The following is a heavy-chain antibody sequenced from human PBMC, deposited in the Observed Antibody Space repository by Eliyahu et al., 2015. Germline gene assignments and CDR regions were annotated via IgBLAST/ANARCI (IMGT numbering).Heavy chain of an antibody. V-gene: IGHV4-39*01. D-gene: IGHD2-21*02. Sequence: QLQLQESGPGLVKPSETLSLTCTVSGGSISSSSYYWGWIRQPPGKGLEWIGSIYYSGSTYYNPSLKSRVTISVDTSKNQFSLKLSSVTAADTAVYYCARHQLYCGGDCYSSGPFDYWGQGTLVTVSS. CDR2: IYYSGST. CDR1: GGSISSSSYY. J-gene: IGHJ4*02. CDR3: ARHQLYCGGDCYSSGPFDY.